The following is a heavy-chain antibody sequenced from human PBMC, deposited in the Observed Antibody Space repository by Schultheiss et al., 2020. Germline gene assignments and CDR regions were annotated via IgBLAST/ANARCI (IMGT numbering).Heavy chain of an antibody. D-gene: IGHD6-13*01. V-gene: IGHV4-39*01. CDR3: ARVPSSSWYEYYYYGMDV. CDR1: GGSISSGGYY. J-gene: IGHJ6*02. CDR2: INHSGST. Sequence: SETLSLTCTVSGGSISSGGYYWSWIRQPPGKGLEWIGEINHSGSTNYNPSLKSRVTISVDTSKNQFSLKLSSVTAADTAVYYCARVPSSSWYEYYYYGMDVWGQGTTVTVSS.